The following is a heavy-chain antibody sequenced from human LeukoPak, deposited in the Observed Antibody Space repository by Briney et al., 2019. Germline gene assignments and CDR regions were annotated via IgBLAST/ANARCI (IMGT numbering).Heavy chain of an antibody. CDR2: INTDSGNP. CDR3: AREILRFDI. V-gene: IGHV7-4-1*02. Sequence: GASVKVSCKVSGYSFNSQGMNWVRQAPGQGLEWMGWINTDSGNPTYAQGFTGRFVFSLDSSVSTAYLQISNLMPEDTAKYYCAREILRFDIWGQGTMVTVSS. J-gene: IGHJ3*02. CDR1: GYSFNSQG.